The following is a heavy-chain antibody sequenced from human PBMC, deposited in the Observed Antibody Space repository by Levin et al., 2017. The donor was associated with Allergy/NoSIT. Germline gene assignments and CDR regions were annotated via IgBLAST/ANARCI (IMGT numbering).Heavy chain of an antibody. V-gene: IGHV1-18*01. CDR3: ARDTGRTVTTGGRIDF. CDR2: IGTYNGKT. Sequence: ASVKVSCKASGYTFFSYGISWVRQAPGQGLEWMGWIGTYNGKTNYAQKLQGRVTMTTDTSTSTAYMELRSLRSDDTAVYYCARDTGRTVTTGGRIDFWGQGTLVTVSS. D-gene: IGHD4-17*01. CDR1: GYTFFSYG. J-gene: IGHJ4*02.